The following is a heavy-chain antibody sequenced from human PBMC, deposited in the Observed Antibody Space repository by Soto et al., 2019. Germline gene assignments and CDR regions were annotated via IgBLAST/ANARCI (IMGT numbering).Heavy chain of an antibody. J-gene: IGHJ3*02. CDR2: VIPIIGEG. Sequence: QVQLVQSGAEVKEPGSSVKVSCKVSGGTFSSQTINWVRQVPGQGLEWMGSVIPIIGEGKYAQSFLGRVTITAVRSTSPAYGELSSLRSEDAAVYYWATPAVNDLDADSSAFDIWGQGTMVTVSS. D-gene: IGHD1-1*01. CDR3: ATPAVNDLDADSSAFDI. CDR1: GGTFSSQT. V-gene: IGHV1-69*02.